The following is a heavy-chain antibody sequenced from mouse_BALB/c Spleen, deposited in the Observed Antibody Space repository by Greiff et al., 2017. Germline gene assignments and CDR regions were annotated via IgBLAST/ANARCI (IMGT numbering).Heavy chain of an antibody. D-gene: IGHD1-1*01. J-gene: IGHJ4*01. CDR1: GFTFSSFG. V-gene: IGHV5-17*02. CDR3: ARGYYGTLRGYYAMDY. CDR2: ISSGSSTI. Sequence: EVKVVESGGGLVQPGGSRKLSCAASGFTFSSFGMHWVRQAPEKGLEWVAYISSGSSTIYYADTVKGRFTISRDNPKNTLFLQMTSLRSEDTAMYYCARGYYGTLRGYYAMDYWGQGTSVTVSS.